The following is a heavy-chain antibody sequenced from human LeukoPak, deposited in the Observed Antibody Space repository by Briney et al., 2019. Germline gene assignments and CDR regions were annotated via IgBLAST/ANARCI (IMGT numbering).Heavy chain of an antibody. V-gene: IGHV4-34*01. CDR3: ARRRPYYYGSGSYFDY. CDR2: INHSGST. D-gene: IGHD3-10*01. CDR1: GGSFSGYY. J-gene: IGHJ4*02. Sequence: SETLSLTCAVYGGSFSGYYWSWIRQPPGKGLEWIGEINHSGSTNYNPSLKGRVTISVDTSKNQFSLKLSSVTAADTAVYYCARRRPYYYGSGSYFDYWGQGTLVTVSS.